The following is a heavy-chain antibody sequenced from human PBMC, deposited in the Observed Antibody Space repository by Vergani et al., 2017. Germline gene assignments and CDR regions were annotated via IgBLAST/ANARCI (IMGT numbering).Heavy chain of an antibody. CDR3: AKNPGISTTRHYYAMDV. V-gene: IGHV3-11*04. D-gene: IGHD1-1*01. Sequence: QVQLVESGGGVVQPGRSLRLSCAASGFKFSDHYMSWFRQAPGKGLEWVSHISPGASTVSYTDSVTGRFTVSRDNDNNSLTLDMTTLRVEDTAVYYCAKNPGISTTRHYYAMDVWGQGTTVTVSS. CDR1: GFKFSDHY. CDR2: ISPGASTV. J-gene: IGHJ6*02.